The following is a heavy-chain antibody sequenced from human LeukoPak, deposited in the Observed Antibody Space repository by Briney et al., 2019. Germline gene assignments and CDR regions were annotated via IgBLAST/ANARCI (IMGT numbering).Heavy chain of an antibody. V-gene: IGHV3-23*01. J-gene: IGHJ6*03. Sequence: GGSLRLSCAASGFIYSNFAMNWVRQAPGKGLEWVSVISGSGGSSFYADSVKGRFIISRDNSKNTLYLQMNSLTVEDTAQYYCAKDLSYGDTSSFYYYMDVWGKGTTVTVSS. D-gene: IGHD4-17*01. CDR2: ISGSGGSS. CDR1: GFIYSNFA. CDR3: AKDLSYGDTSSFYYYMDV.